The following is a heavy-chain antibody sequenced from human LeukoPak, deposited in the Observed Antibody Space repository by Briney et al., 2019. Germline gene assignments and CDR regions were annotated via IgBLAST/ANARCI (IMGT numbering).Heavy chain of an antibody. J-gene: IGHJ4*02. CDR1: GYTFTGYY. V-gene: IGHV1-2*02. D-gene: IGHD5-12*01. CDR3: ARASGCDWGVDY. Sequence: ASVKVSCKASGYTFTGYYMHWVRQAPGQGLEWMGWINPNSGGTNYAQKFQGRVTITTDESTSTAYMELSSLRSEDTAVYYCARASGCDWGVDYWGQGTLVTVSS. CDR2: INPNSGGT.